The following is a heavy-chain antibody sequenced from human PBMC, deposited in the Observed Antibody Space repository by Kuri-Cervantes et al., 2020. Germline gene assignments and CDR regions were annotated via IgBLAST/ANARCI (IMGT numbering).Heavy chain of an antibody. CDR2: IDNSGGTI. D-gene: IGHD6-6*01. Sequence: GESLKISCAASGFTFSNAWMSWVRQAPGKGLEWVSYIDNSGGTIYYTDSVKGRFTISRDNAKNSLYLQMNSLGAEDTAVYYCARGSSTSSGQGYFQHWGQGTLVTVSS. J-gene: IGHJ1*01. CDR1: GFTFSNAW. V-gene: IGHV3-11*04. CDR3: ARGSSTSSGQGYFQH.